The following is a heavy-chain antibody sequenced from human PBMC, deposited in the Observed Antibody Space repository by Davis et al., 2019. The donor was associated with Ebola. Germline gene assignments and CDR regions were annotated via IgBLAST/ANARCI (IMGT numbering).Heavy chain of an antibody. J-gene: IGHJ6*02. Sequence: SETLSLTYAVSGGSISSGGYSWSWIRQPPGKGLEWIGYIYHSGSTYYNPSLKSRVTISVDRSKNQFSLKLSSVTAADTAVYYCARDTNPYGMDVWGQGTTVTVSS. CDR2: IYHSGST. V-gene: IGHV4-30-2*01. CDR1: GGSISSGGYS. D-gene: IGHD2-2*01. CDR3: ARDTNPYGMDV.